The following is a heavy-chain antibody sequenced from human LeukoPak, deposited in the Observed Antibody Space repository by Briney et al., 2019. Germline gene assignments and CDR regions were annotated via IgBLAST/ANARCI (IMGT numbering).Heavy chain of an antibody. J-gene: IGHJ4*02. CDR3: ARAIEATRRSTGTCNYFDY. Sequence: GGSLRLSCAASGFTFSDHYMSWIRQAPGKGREWVSYIASSSSYTNYADSGKCRFTISRDTAKNSMYLKINSLRAEPTAVYYCARAIEATRRSTGTCNYFDYWGQGTLVTVSS. D-gene: IGHD5-12*01. V-gene: IGHV3-11*06. CDR2: IASSSSYT. CDR1: GFTFSDHY.